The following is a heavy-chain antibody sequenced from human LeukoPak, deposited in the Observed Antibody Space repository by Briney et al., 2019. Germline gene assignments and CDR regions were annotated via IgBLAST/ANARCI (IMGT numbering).Heavy chain of an antibody. J-gene: IGHJ4*02. CDR3: TTNYYDTSAYSSSFDY. Sequence: GGSLRLSCAASGFIFSNAWMSWVRQAPGKGLEWVGRIKSKTDGGTTDYAAPVKGRFTLSRDDSKNTLFLQMNSLKTEDTAVYYCTTNYYDTSAYSSSFDYWGQGTLVTVSS. CDR1: GFIFSNAW. V-gene: IGHV3-15*01. D-gene: IGHD3-22*01. CDR2: IKSKTDGGTT.